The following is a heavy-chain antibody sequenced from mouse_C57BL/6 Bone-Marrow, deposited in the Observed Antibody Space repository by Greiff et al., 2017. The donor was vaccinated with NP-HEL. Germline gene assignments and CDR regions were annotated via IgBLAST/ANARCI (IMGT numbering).Heavy chain of an antibody. D-gene: IGHD5-1-1*01. J-gene: IGHJ3*01. CDR3: ARRYPGAY. CDR1: GFTFSSYG. CDR2: ISSGGSYT. V-gene: IGHV5-6*01. Sequence: EVQRVESGGDLVKPGGSLKLSCAASGFTFSSYGMSWVRQTPDKRLEWVATISSGGSYTYYPDSVKGRFTISRDNAKNTLYLQMSSLKSEDTAMYYCARRYPGAYWGQGTLVTVSA.